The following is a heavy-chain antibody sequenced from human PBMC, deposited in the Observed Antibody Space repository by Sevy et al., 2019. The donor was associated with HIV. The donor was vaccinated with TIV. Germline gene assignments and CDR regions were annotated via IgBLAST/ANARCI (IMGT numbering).Heavy chain of an antibody. Sequence: GGSLRLSCAASEFTFSSHAVSWVRQAPGKGLEWVSAISGNGENTHYADSVRGRFTISRDNFKNTLYLHMSTLRAEDTALYYCARDGRGISAFDIWGQGTMATVSS. CDR3: ARDGRGISAFDI. J-gene: IGHJ3*02. V-gene: IGHV3-23*01. CDR2: ISGNGENT. D-gene: IGHD3-3*02. CDR1: EFTFSSHA.